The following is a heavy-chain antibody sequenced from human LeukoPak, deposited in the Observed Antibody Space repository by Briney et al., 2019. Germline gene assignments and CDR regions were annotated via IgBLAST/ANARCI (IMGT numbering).Heavy chain of an antibody. CDR1: GFMFSSYA. V-gene: IGHV3-23*01. J-gene: IGHJ4*02. Sequence: GGSLRLSCAASGFMFSSYAMTWVRQAPGKGLEWVSSIGGGGDRPYYADSVKGRFTISRDTSKNTLYLQMNSLRTEDTAIYYCAKCASRSVAGSDSWGQGTLVTVFS. CDR3: AKCASRSVAGSDS. D-gene: IGHD6-19*01. CDR2: IGGGGDRP.